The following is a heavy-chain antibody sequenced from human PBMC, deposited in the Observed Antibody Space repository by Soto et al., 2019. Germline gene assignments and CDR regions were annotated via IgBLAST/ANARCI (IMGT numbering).Heavy chain of an antibody. Sequence: EVQLVESGGGLVQPGGSLRLSCVASGFTFSSYWMHWVRQAPGKGLVWVSSISNDGSSIYADTVKGRFTISRDNAKNTLYLQMNSLRAEDMAVYYCARLPNKSPQNWGQGTLVIVSP. CDR3: ARLPNKSPQN. J-gene: IGHJ1*01. V-gene: IGHV3-74*01. CDR2: ISNDGSS. CDR1: GFTFSSYW.